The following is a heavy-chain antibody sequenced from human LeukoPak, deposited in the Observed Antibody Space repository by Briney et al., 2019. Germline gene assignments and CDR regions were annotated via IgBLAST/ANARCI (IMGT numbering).Heavy chain of an antibody. CDR3: TRGIAESGTDY. D-gene: IGHD6-13*01. Sequence: SGGSLRLSCAASGFTFSSYWMHWVRQAPGKGLVWVSRINNDGSSTSHADSVKGRFTISRDNAKNTLYLQMNSLRAEDTAVYYCTRGIAESGTDYWGQGTLVTVSS. V-gene: IGHV3-74*01. CDR1: GFTFSSYW. J-gene: IGHJ4*02. CDR2: INNDGSST.